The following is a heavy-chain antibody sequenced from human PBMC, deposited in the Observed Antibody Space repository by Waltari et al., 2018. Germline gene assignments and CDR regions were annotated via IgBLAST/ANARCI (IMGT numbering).Heavy chain of an antibody. J-gene: IGHJ4*02. D-gene: IGHD2-2*02. Sequence: QVQLMQSGAEVKKPGASVKVSCKAYGYIFTNYAMHWVRQAPGQRLEWMGWINVGNGNAKYSQKFQGRVTITRDTSASTVYMDLSSLRSEDTAVYYCARDGLYTFLYYFDYWGQGTLVTVSS. CDR2: INVGNGNA. CDR3: ARDGLYTFLYYFDY. CDR1: GYIFTNYA. V-gene: IGHV1-3*01.